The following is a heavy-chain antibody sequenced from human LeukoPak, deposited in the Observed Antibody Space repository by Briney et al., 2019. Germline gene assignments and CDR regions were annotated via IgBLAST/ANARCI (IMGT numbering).Heavy chain of an antibody. D-gene: IGHD2-21*02. J-gene: IGHJ4*02. Sequence: SETLSLTCTVSGGSIKNHYWSWIRQPPGKGLEWIGYIYYSGSTNYSPSLKSRVTISVDMSKNQFSLKLRSVNAADTAVYFCARGLSGGDCPADYWGQGTLVTVSS. CDR1: GGSIKNHY. V-gene: IGHV4-59*11. CDR3: ARGLSGGDCPADY. CDR2: IYYSGST.